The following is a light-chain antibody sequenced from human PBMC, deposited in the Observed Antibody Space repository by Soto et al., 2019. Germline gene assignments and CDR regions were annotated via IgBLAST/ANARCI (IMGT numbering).Light chain of an antibody. V-gene: IGKV3-20*01. CDR3: QQYGSSPLIT. CDR2: GAS. J-gene: IGKJ5*01. Sequence: EIVLTQSPGTLSLSPGERATLSCRASQSVSSSYLAWYQHKPGQAPRLLIYGASSSATGIPDRFSGSGSGTDFTLTISRLEPEDFAVYYCQQYGSSPLITVGQGTRLEIK. CDR1: QSVSSSY.